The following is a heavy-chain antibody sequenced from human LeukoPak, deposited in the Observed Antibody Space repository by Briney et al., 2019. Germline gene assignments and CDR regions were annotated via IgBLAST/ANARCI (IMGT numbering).Heavy chain of an antibody. CDR3: ARVRVYYYGSGSSVDY. V-gene: IGHV3-66*02. CDR1: GFTITTNY. Sequence: GGSLRLSCAASGFTITTNYMNWVRQAPGKGLEWVSVIYGDDETNYADSVKGRFTISRDNSKNTLYLQMNSLRAEDTAVYYCARVRVYYYGSGSSVDYWGQGTLVTVSS. D-gene: IGHD3-10*01. J-gene: IGHJ4*02. CDR2: IYGDDET.